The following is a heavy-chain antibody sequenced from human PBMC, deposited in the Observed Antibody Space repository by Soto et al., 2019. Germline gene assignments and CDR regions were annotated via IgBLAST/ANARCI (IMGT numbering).Heavy chain of an antibody. V-gene: IGHV3-48*03. CDR2: ISSSGSTI. D-gene: IGHD1-26*01. CDR1: GFTFSSYE. J-gene: IGHJ4*02. Sequence: PGGSLRLSCAASGFTFSSYEMNWVRQAPGKGLEWVSYISSSGSTIYYADSVKGRFTISRDNAKNSPYLQMNSLRAEDTAVYYCARERWELRKIDYWGQGTLVTVSS. CDR3: ARERWELRKIDY.